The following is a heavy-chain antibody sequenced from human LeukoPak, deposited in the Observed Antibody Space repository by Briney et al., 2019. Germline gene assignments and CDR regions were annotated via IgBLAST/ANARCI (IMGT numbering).Heavy chain of an antibody. Sequence: GGSLRLSCAASRFTFSSYGMHWVRQAPGKGLEWVAVISYDGSDKYYADSVKGRFTISRDNSKNTLYLQMNSLRAEDTAVYYCAKSRHPYNWNDGAFFDYWGQGTLVTVSS. J-gene: IGHJ4*02. CDR1: RFTFSSYG. CDR3: AKSRHPYNWNDGAFFDY. D-gene: IGHD1-20*01. CDR2: ISYDGSDK. V-gene: IGHV3-30*18.